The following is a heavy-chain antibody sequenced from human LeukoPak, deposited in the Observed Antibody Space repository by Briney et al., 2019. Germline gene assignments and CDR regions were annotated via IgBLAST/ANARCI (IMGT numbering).Heavy chain of an antibody. CDR1: GFTFSSHA. CDR3: ANEVRPNDY. V-gene: IGHV3-23*05. J-gene: IGHJ4*02. CDR2: IDISGGST. D-gene: IGHD1-1*01. Sequence: GGTLRLSCAASGFTFSSHAMCWVRQAPGKGLEWVSSIDISGGSTYYADSVEGRFTISRDNSKNTLYLQMNSLRVEDTALYYCANEVRPNDYWGQGTLVTVSS.